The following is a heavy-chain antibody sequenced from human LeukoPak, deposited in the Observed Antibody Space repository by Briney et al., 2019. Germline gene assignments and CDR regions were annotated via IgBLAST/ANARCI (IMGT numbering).Heavy chain of an antibody. J-gene: IGHJ4*02. CDR2: INHSGST. Sequence: SETLSLTCAVYGGSFSGYYWSWIRQPPGKGLEWIGEINHSGSTNYNPSLKSRVTISVDTSKNQFSLKLSSVTAADTAVYYCANRRDPSGSYYQPLDYWGQGTLVTVSS. CDR1: GGSFSGYY. D-gene: IGHD1-26*01. V-gene: IGHV4-34*01. CDR3: ANRRDPSGSYYQPLDY.